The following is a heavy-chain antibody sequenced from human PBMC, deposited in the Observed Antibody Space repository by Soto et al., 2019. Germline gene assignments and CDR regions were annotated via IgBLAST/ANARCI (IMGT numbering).Heavy chain of an antibody. D-gene: IGHD3-3*01. CDR2: INSDGSST. V-gene: IGHV3-74*01. CDR3: ARRFFEWFLFDP. J-gene: IGHJ5*02. Sequence: GGSLRLSCAASGFTFSSYWMHWVRQAPGKGLVWVSRINSDGSSTSYADSVKGRFTISRDNAKNTLYLQMNSLRAEDTAVYYVARRFFEWFLFDPWGQGTLVPVSA. CDR1: GFTFSSYW.